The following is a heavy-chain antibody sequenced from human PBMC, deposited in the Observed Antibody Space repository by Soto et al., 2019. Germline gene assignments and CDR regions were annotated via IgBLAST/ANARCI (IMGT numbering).Heavy chain of an antibody. J-gene: IGHJ1*01. CDR2: IHSSGSI. Sequence: SETLSLTCTVSGGSISSDDYYWSWIRQAPGRGLEWIGYIHSSGSIYYNPSLKSRATMSVDTAGNQFSLKVSSVTVADTAVYYCARDLDGLHDDTSGPFPRPGWGQGTLVTVS. CDR1: GGSISSDDYY. V-gene: IGHV4-30-4*01. CDR3: ARDLDGLHDDTSGPFPRPG. D-gene: IGHD3-22*01.